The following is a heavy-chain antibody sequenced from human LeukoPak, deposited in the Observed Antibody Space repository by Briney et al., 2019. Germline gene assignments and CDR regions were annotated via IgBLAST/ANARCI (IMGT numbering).Heavy chain of an antibody. D-gene: IGHD5-18*01. CDR1: GFTFNSYP. CDR2: ISGSSFYI. Sequence: PGGSLRLSRAASGFTFNSYPMSWVRQAPGKGLEWVSSISGSSFYINYADSVRGRFTISRDNAENSVYLQMSSLRDEDTAVYYCARIRDPYGYAHLDLWGQGTLVTVST. J-gene: IGHJ4*02. V-gene: IGHV3-21*01. CDR3: ARIRDPYGYAHLDL.